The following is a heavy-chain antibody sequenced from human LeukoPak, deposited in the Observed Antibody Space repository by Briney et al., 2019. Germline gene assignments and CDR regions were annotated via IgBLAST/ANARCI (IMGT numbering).Heavy chain of an antibody. CDR1: GFTFSSYS. D-gene: IGHD6-19*01. Sequence: PGGSPRLSCAASGFTFSSYSMNWVRQAPGKGLEWVSSISSSSSYIYYADSVKGRFTISRDNAKNSLYLQMNSLRAEDTAVYYCARDHALAENFDYWGQGTLVTVSS. CDR3: ARDHALAENFDY. J-gene: IGHJ4*02. CDR2: ISSSSSYI. V-gene: IGHV3-21*01.